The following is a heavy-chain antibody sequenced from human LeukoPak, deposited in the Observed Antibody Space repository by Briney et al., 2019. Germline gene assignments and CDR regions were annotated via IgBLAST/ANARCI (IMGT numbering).Heavy chain of an antibody. D-gene: IGHD3-10*01. CDR2: IYYSGNT. CDR1: GGSISSYY. CDR3: ARVFVWFGEATHFDY. V-gene: IGHV4-59*01. J-gene: IGHJ4*02. Sequence: PSETLSLTCTVSGGSISSYYWSWIRQPPGKGLEWIGYIYYSGNTNYNPSLRSRVTISVDTSKNQFSLKLSSVSAADTAVYYCARVFVWFGEATHFDYWGQGTLVTVSS.